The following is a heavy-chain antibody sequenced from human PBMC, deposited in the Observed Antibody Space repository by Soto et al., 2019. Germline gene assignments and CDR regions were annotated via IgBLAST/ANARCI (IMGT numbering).Heavy chain of an antibody. J-gene: IGHJ4*02. Sequence: PGGSLRLSCAASGFTFSSYGMHWVRQAPGKGLEWVAVISYDGGNKYYADSVKGRFTISRDNSKNTLYLQMNSLRAEDTAVYYCAKGLGDPQLVYWGQGTLVTVSS. CDR2: ISYDGGNK. V-gene: IGHV3-30*18. CDR1: GFTFSSYG. CDR3: AKGLGDPQLVY.